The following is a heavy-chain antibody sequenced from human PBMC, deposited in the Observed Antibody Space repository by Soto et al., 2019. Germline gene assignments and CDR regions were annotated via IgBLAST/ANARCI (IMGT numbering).Heavy chain of an antibody. Sequence: TGWPQSLSYASSGCNISGYAVHWLRKALAEGVEWVAVISYDGSNKYYADSVKGRFNISRDNSKNTLYLQMNSLRAEDTAVDYCARYVSIAVAWEYYFDYWGQGTLVT. D-gene: IGHD6-19*01. V-gene: IGHV3-30-3*01. CDR3: ARYVSIAVAWEYYFDY. CDR1: GCNISGYA. CDR2: ISYDGSNK. J-gene: IGHJ4*02.